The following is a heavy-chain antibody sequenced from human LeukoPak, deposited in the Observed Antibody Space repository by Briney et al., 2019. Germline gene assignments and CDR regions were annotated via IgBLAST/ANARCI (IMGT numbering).Heavy chain of an antibody. CDR1: GFTFSSYG. V-gene: IGHV3-30*18. J-gene: IGHJ6*02. CDR3: AKDLDHPGYYGIDV. D-gene: IGHD1-14*01. Sequence: GGSLGLSCAASGFTFSSYGMHWVRQAPGTGLEWVAVISYDGSNKYYADSVKGRFTISRDNSKNTLYLQMNSLRAEDTAVYYCAKDLDHPGYYGIDVWGQGTTVTVSS. CDR2: ISYDGSNK.